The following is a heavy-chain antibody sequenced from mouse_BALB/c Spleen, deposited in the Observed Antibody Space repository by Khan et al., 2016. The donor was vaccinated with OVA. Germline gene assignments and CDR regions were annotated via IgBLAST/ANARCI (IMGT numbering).Heavy chain of an antibody. Sequence: VQLQESGPGLVAPSQSLSITCTVSGFSLSRYNIHWVRQPPGKGLEWLGMIWGGGGTDYNSTLKSRLSIRTDNSKSQVLLKMNSLQTDDTAMYYCARAYYRYDGYYAMDYWGQGTSVTVSS. CDR2: IWGGGGT. J-gene: IGHJ4*01. CDR3: ARAYYRYDGYYAMDY. CDR1: GFSLSRYN. V-gene: IGHV2-6-4*01. D-gene: IGHD2-14*01.